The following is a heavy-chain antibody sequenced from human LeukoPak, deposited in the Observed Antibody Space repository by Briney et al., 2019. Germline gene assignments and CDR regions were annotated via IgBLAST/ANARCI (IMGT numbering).Heavy chain of an antibody. CDR1: GFTFSSYA. CDR2: ISGSGGST. J-gene: IGHJ4*02. CDR3: AKDGYCSSTSCYSGGFDY. D-gene: IGHD2-2*03. Sequence: GGPLRLSCAASGFTFSSYAMGWVRQAPGKGLEWVSAISGSGGSTYYADSVKGRFTISRDNSKNTLYLQMNSLRAEDTAVYYCAKDGYCSSTSCYSGGFDYWGQGTLVTVSS. V-gene: IGHV3-23*01.